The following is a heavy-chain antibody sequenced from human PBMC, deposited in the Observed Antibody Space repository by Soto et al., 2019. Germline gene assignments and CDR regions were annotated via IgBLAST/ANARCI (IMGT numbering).Heavy chain of an antibody. J-gene: IGHJ5*02. V-gene: IGHV4-34*01. CDR2: INHSGST. D-gene: IGHD3-3*01. Sequence: SETLSLTCAVYGGSFSGYCWSWIRQPPGKGLEWIGEINHSGSTNYNPSLKSRVTISVDTSKNQFSLKLSSVTAADTAVYYCAHTYYDFWSGKRNWFDPWGQGTLVTVSS. CDR1: GGSFSGYC. CDR3: AHTYYDFWSGKRNWFDP.